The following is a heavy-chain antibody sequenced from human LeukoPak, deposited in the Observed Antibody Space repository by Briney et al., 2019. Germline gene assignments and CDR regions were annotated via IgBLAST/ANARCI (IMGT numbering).Heavy chain of an antibody. D-gene: IGHD3-3*01. Sequence: ASVRVSCKASGYTFTRYYIHWVRQAPGEGLEWMGLINPSGGSTSYAQKFQGRVTMTRDMSTSTVYMELSSLRSEDTAVYYCARQRITIFGVVIILDAFDIWGQGTMVTVSS. CDR2: INPSGGST. J-gene: IGHJ3*02. CDR1: GYTFTRYY. CDR3: ARQRITIFGVVIILDAFDI. V-gene: IGHV1-46*01.